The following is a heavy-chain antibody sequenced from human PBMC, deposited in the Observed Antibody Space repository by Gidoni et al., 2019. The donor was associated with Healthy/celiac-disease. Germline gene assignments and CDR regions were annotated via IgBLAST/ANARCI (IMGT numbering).Heavy chain of an antibody. J-gene: IGHJ4*02. CDR2: IWYDGSNK. CDR3: ARDAPYSSGWFTPFDY. CDR1: GFTFSSYG. Sequence: QVQLVESGGGVVQPGRSLRLSCAASGFTFSSYGMHWVRQAPGKGLEWVGVIWYDGSNKYYADSVKGRFTISRDNSKNTLYLQMNSLRAEDKAVYYCARDAPYSSGWFTPFDYWGQGTLVTVSS. D-gene: IGHD6-19*01. V-gene: IGHV3-33*01.